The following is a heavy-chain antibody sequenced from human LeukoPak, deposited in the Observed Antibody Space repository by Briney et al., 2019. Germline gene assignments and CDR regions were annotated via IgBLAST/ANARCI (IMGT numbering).Heavy chain of an antibody. CDR3: AREGDYNSGDAY. CDR2: IIPVLGIT. J-gene: IGHJ4*02. V-gene: IGHV1-69*04. Sequence: SVKVSCKASGGSFSTYAISWVRQAPGQGLEWMGRIIPVLGITPFAEKFQDRATITADKSTSTAYMELSSLTSEDTAVYYCAREGDYNSGDAYWGQGTLVTVSS. CDR1: GGSFSTYA. D-gene: IGHD4-17*01.